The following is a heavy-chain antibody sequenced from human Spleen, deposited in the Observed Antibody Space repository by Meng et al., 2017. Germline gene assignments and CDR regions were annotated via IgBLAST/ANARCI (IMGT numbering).Heavy chain of an antibody. D-gene: IGHD6-13*01. J-gene: IGHJ3*02. Sequence: GESLKISCAASGFTFSSYEMNWVRQAPGKGLEWVSYISSSGTIIYYADSVKGRFTISRDNAKNSLFLQMNSLRAEDTAIYYCAKVASIWAWAGAFDIWGQGTMVTVSS. CDR1: GFTFSSYE. CDR3: AKVASIWAWAGAFDI. V-gene: IGHV3-48*03. CDR2: ISSSGTII.